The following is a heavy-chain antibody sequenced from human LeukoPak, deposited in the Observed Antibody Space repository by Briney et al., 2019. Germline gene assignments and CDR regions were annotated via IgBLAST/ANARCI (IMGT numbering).Heavy chain of an antibody. D-gene: IGHD3-16*02. CDR3: TPKKRDDYVWGSYRYTTPWIDY. CDR2: IKSKTDGGTT. CDR1: GFTFSNAW. Sequence: GGSLRLSCAASGFTFSNAWMSWVRQAPGKGLEWVGRIKSKTDGGTTDYAAPVKGRFTISRDDSKNTLYLQMNSLKTEDTGVDYCTPKKRDDYVWGSYRYTTPWIDYWGQGTLVTVSS. J-gene: IGHJ4*02. V-gene: IGHV3-15*01.